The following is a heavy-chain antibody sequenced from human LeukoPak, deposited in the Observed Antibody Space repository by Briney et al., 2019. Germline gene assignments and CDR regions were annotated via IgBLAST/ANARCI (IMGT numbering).Heavy chain of an antibody. J-gene: IGHJ5*02. CDR3: ARDGDDYSNGLGWFDP. CDR2: INPSGGST. D-gene: IGHD4-11*01. CDR1: GYTFTSYY. Sequence: ASVKVSCKASGYTFTSYYMHWVRQAPGQGLEWMGIINPSGGSTSYAQKFQGRVTMTRDMSTSAVYMELSSLRSGDTAVYYCARDGDDYSNGLGWFDPWGQGTLVTVSS. V-gene: IGHV1-46*01.